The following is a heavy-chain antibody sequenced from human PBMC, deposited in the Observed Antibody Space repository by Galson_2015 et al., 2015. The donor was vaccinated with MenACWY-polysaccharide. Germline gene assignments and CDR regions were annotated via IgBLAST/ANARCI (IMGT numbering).Heavy chain of an antibody. D-gene: IGHD3-22*01. V-gene: IGHV2-5*02. CDR3: AHRPVYDTTGGAFDI. CDR2: IYWDDDK. Sequence: PALVNPTQPLTLTCTFSGFSLRTSGVGVGWIRQPPGKALEWLGMIYWDDDKRYSPSLRSRLTITKDTAKNQVVLTMTNMDPVDTATYYCAHRPVYDTTGGAFDIWGLGTMVTVSS. CDR1: GFSLRTSGVG. J-gene: IGHJ3*02.